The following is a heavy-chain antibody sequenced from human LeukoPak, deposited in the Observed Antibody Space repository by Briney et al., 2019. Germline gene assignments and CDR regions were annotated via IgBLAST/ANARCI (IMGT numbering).Heavy chain of an antibody. CDR2: IYYSGST. CDR3: ARVHSYDILTGYYLWFDP. Sequence: PSETLSLTCTVSGGSISSSSYYWGWIRQPPGKGLEWIGSIYYSGSTYYNPSLKSRVTISVDTSKNQFSLKLSSVTAADTAVYYCARVHSYDILTGYYLWFDPWGQGTLVTVSS. CDR1: GGSISSSSYY. J-gene: IGHJ5*02. D-gene: IGHD3-9*01. V-gene: IGHV4-39*01.